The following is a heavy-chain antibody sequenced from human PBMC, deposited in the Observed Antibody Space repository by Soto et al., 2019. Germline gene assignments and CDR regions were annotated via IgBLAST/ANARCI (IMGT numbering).Heavy chain of an antibody. J-gene: IGHJ4*02. D-gene: IGHD1-26*01. V-gene: IGHV3-33*01. CDR3: ARDLQYSGSPPGF. Sequence: QVQLVESGGGVVQPGRSLRLSCAASGFTFSSYGMHWVRQAPGKGLEWVAVIWYDGSNKYYADSVKGRFTISRDNSKNSLYLQMNSLRAEDTAVNYCARDLQYSGSPPGFWGLGILVTVSS. CDR2: IWYDGSNK. CDR1: GFTFSSYG.